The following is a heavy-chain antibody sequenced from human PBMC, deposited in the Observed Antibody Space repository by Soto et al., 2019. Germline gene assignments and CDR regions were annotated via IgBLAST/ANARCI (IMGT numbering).Heavy chain of an antibody. J-gene: IGHJ4*02. CDR1: GFTFSTYS. D-gene: IGHD1-1*01. V-gene: IGHV3-48*02. CDR2: ISSRSISI. CDR3: ATDRVDTTTSTFDY. Sequence: EVQLVDSGGGLVQPGGSLRLSCAASGFTFSTYSMNWVRQAPGKGLGGVAYISSRSISIYYADSVKGRFSGSRDNARNSLYLQMNSVRDEDTAVDYCATDRVDTTTSTFDYWGQGNLVTVSS.